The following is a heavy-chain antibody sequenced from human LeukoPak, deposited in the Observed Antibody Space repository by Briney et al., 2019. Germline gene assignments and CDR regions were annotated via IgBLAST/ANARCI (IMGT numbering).Heavy chain of an antibody. V-gene: IGHV3-30*01. Sequence: PGGSLRLSCAASVFTLSIYAMHGVPQAPGKGLEWVVVISYDESNKYYADSGGGRFTIPRHHSKNTLYLQMNTLTPQETAVYYCARDPYCSGGRCCLYFDYWGQGTLVTVSS. CDR1: VFTLSIYA. D-gene: IGHD2-15*01. J-gene: IGHJ4*02. CDR3: ARDPYCSGGRCCLYFDY. CDR2: ISYDESNK.